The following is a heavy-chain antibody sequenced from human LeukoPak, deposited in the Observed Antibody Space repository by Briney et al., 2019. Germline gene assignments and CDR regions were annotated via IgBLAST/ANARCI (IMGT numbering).Heavy chain of an antibody. V-gene: IGHV3-66*01. J-gene: IGHJ3*02. CDR1: GFTVSSNS. CDR2: IYDGSST. CDR3: AREGGGDRRGAFDI. Sequence: GGSLRLSCAASGFTVSSNSMSWVRQAPGKGLEWVSVIYDGSSTYHTDSVKGRFSISRENAEDSFYLQMNSLRAGDTAVYYCAREGGGDRRGAFDIWGQETMVTVSS. D-gene: IGHD2-21*02.